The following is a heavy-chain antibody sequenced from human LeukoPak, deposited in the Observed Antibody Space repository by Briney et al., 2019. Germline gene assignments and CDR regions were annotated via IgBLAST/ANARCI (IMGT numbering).Heavy chain of an antibody. D-gene: IGHD3-22*01. CDR3: ARYGQYYYDSSGSPDAFDI. J-gene: IGHJ3*02. V-gene: IGHV1-3*01. Sequence: KFQGRVTITRDTSASTAYMELRSLRSDDTAVYYCARYGQYYYDSSGSPDAFDIWGQGTMVTVSS.